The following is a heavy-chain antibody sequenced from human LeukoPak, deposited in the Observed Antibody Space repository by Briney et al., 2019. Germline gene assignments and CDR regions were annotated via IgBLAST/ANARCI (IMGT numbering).Heavy chain of an antibody. CDR3: ARRRKYYYGSGSYPNWFDP. CDR1: GYSISDGYY. CDR2: VFQSGST. Sequence: SETLSLTCTVSGYSISDGYYWGWIRQPPRKGLEWIGSVFQSGSTNYNSSLKSRVTISVDTSKNQFSLKLTSVTAADTAVYYCARRRKYYYGSGSYPNWFDPWGQGTLVTVSA. D-gene: IGHD3-10*01. J-gene: IGHJ5*02. V-gene: IGHV4-38-2*02.